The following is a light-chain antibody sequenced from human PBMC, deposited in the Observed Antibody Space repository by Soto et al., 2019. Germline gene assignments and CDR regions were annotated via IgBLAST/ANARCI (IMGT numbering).Light chain of an antibody. CDR3: QHYGSSPGLT. CDR2: GAS. J-gene: IGKJ4*01. Sequence: EIVLTQSPGTLSLSPGEIANISCRASQSVSSSYLAWYQQKPGQAPRLLIYGASSRATGIPDRFSASGSGTDFTLTIRRLESEDSAVYYCQHYGSSPGLTCGGGNKGDIK. CDR1: QSVSSSY. V-gene: IGKV3-20*01.